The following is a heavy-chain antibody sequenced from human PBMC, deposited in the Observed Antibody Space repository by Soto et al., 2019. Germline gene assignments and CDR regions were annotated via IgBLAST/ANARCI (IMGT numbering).Heavy chain of an antibody. V-gene: IGHV3-21*06. J-gene: IGHJ4*02. CDR1: GFAFNSYT. CDR2: ISRASSYI. Sequence: EVQLVESGGGLVKPGGSLRLSCVASGFAFNSYTMNWVRQAPGKGREWVSSISRASSYIYYTASVKGRFTISRDNAMNSLYLQMNSLSAEDAAIYFCAPYDDLDYWGQGTLVAVSS. CDR3: APYDDLDY. D-gene: IGHD3-3*01.